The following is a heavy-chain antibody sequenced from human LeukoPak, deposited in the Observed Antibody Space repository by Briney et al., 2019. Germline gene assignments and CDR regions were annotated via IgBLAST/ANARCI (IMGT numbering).Heavy chain of an antibody. D-gene: IGHD2-2*02. CDR3: AREDYTGPRAFDI. J-gene: IGHJ3*02. V-gene: IGHV1-46*01. CDR2: INPSGGST. CDR1: GYTFTSYY. Sequence: ASVKVSCKASGYTFTSYYMHWVRQAPGQGLEWMGIINPSGGSTSYAQKFQGRVTMTRDTSTSTLYMELSSLRSGDTAVYYCAREDYTGPRAFDIWGQGTTVTVSS.